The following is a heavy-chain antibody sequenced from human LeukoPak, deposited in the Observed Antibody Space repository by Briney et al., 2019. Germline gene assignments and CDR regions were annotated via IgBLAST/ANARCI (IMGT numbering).Heavy chain of an antibody. Sequence: SETLSLTCAVYGGSFSGYYWSWIRQPPGKGLERIGEINHSGSTNYNPSLKSRVTISVDTSKNQFSLKLSSVTAADTAVYYCARDGYNYVLGYWGQGTLVTVSS. V-gene: IGHV4-34*01. J-gene: IGHJ4*02. CDR1: GGSFSGYY. CDR3: ARDGYNYVLGY. CDR2: INHSGST. D-gene: IGHD5-24*01.